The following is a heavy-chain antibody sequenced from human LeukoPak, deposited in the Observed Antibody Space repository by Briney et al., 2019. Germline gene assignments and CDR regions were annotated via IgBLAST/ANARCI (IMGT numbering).Heavy chain of an antibody. CDR2: VSGSGRAI. V-gene: IGHV3-11*01. CDR1: GFMFSDYY. J-gene: IGHJ4*02. Sequence: GGSLRLSCEASGFMFSDYYMSWIRQAPGKGLEWLAYVSGSGRAIFYADSVKGRFTISRDNSKNTLYLQMNSLRAEDTAVYYCAKERDVWGSYRRNYFDYWGQGTLVTVSS. CDR3: AKERDVWGSYRRNYFDY. D-gene: IGHD3-16*02.